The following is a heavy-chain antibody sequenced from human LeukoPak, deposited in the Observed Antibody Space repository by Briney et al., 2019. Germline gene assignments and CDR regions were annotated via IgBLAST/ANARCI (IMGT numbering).Heavy chain of an antibody. J-gene: IGHJ4*02. CDR1: GFTFSSYE. CDR2: ISSSGITI. Sequence: GGSLRLSCAASGFTFSSYEMNWVRQAPGKGLEWVSYISSSGITIYYADSVKGRFTISRDNAKNSLYLQMNNLRAEDTAVYYCARISSSWYLGPGHIDYWGQGTLVTVSS. D-gene: IGHD6-13*01. CDR3: ARISSSWYLGPGHIDY. V-gene: IGHV3-48*03.